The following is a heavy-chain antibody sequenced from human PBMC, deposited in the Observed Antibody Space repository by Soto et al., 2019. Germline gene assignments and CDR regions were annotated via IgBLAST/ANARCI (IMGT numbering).Heavy chain of an antibody. CDR3: ARKLKDGGMDV. V-gene: IGHV3-33*01. CDR1: GFTFSSYG. Sequence: PGRSLRLSCAASGFTFSSYGIPWVRQAPGKGLEWVALIYYDGSNKYYADSVKGRFTVSRDNSKNTLFLQMNSLRAEDTAVYFCARKLKDGGMDVWRQGTTVTVSS. D-gene: IGHD3-10*01. J-gene: IGHJ6*02. CDR2: IYYDGSNK.